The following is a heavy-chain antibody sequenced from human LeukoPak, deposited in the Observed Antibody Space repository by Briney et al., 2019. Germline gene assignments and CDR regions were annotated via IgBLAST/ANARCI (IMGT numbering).Heavy chain of an antibody. V-gene: IGHV4-59*12. CDR3: ARDLRYSSRFALLG. J-gene: IGHJ4*02. CDR2: IYYSGST. Sequence: SETLSLTCTVSGGSISSYYWSWIRQPPGKGLEWIGYIYYSGSTNYNPSLKSRVTISVDTSKNQFSLKLSSVTAADTAVYYCARDLRYSSRFALLGWGQGTLVTVSS. D-gene: IGHD6-13*01. CDR1: GGSISSYY.